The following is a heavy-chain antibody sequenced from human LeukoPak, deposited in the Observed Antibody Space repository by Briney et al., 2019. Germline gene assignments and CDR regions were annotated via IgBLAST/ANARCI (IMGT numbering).Heavy chain of an antibody. Sequence: ASVKVSCKASGYTFTSYYMHWVRQAPGQGLEWMGIINPSGGSTSYAQKFQGRVTMTRDTSTSTVYMELSSLRSEDTAVYYCVRDQSDSSGYYSNKFDYWGQGTLVTVSS. CDR2: INPSGGST. J-gene: IGHJ4*02. V-gene: IGHV1-46*01. CDR3: VRDQSDSSGYYSNKFDY. CDR1: GYTFTSYY. D-gene: IGHD3-22*01.